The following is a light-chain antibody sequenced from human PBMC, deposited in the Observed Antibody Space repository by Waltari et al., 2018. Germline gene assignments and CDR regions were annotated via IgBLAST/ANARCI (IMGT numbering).Light chain of an antibody. CDR3: LLYYGAAWV. Sequence: QTVVTQEPSLTVSPGGTVTLTCASSTGAVTSGYYTNWFQQKPGQAPRALIYSTNNKHSWTPVRLSGSLLGGQAALTLSGVQPEDEAEYYCLLYYGAAWVFGGGTKLTVL. J-gene: IGLJ3*02. V-gene: IGLV7-43*01. CDR2: STN. CDR1: TGAVTSGYY.